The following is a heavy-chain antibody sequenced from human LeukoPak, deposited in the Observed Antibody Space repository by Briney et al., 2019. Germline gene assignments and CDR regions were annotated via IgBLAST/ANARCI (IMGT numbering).Heavy chain of an antibody. V-gene: IGHV4-31*03. CDR2: IYYSGIS. CDR3: ARAHVDDVEMVYAVRAFDI. CDR1: GGSIRSGGYY. Sequence: SETLYLTCTVSGGSIRSGGYYWSWIRQHPGKGLEWIGYIYYSGISKYNPSLNSRVTISVDTSKNQFSLNLRSVTAADTAVYYCARAHVDDVEMVYAVRAFDIWGQGTLVTVSS. D-gene: IGHD2-8*01. J-gene: IGHJ3*02.